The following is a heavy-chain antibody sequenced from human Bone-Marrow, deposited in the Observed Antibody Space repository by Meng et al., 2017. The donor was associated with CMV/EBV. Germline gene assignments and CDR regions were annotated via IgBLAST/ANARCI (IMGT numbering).Heavy chain of an antibody. CDR3: AKDRSIAAAVPDY. V-gene: IGHV3-30*02. Sequence: GASLKISCAASGFTFSSYGMHWVRQAPGKGLEWVAFIRYDGSNKYYADSVKGRFIISRDNSKNTLYLQMNSLRAEDTAVYYCAKDRSIAAAVPDYWGQGTLVTVSS. J-gene: IGHJ4*02. D-gene: IGHD6-13*01. CDR2: IRYDGSNK. CDR1: GFTFSSYG.